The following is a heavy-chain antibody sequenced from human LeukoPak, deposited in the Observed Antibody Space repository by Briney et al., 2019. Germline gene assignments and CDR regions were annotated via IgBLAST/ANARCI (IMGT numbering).Heavy chain of an antibody. Sequence: GGSLRLSCAASGLTFSSYAMSWVRQAPGKGLEWVSAISGSGGSTYYADSVEGRFTISRDNSKNTLYLQMNSLRAEDTAVYYCAKGGELEAYYFDYWGQGTLVTVSS. V-gene: IGHV3-23*01. J-gene: IGHJ4*02. CDR2: ISGSGGST. CDR1: GLTFSSYA. D-gene: IGHD1-26*01. CDR3: AKGGELEAYYFDY.